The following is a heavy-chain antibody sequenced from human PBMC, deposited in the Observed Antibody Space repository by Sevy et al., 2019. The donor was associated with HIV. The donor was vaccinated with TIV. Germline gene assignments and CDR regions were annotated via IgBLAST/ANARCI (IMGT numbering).Heavy chain of an antibody. D-gene: IGHD2-21*01. CDR2: IQYDGSNK. J-gene: IGHJ4*02. Sequence: GGSLRLSCAASGFSYSSYGMHWVRQAPGKGLEWVAYIQYDGSNKDYADSVKGRFTISGDNSKNTLDLQMNRLRVEDTAVYYCVKEGGGEGGDHWGQGTLVTVSS. V-gene: IGHV3-30*02. CDR3: VKEGGGEGGDH. CDR1: GFSYSSYG.